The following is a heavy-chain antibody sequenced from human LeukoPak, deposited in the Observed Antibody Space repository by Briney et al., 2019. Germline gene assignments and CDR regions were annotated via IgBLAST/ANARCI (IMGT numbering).Heavy chain of an antibody. Sequence: AGGSLRLSCAASGFTFSSYAMSWVRQAPGKGLEWVSAISGSGGSTYYADSVKGRFTISRDNSKNTLYLQMNSLRAEGTAVYYCAKSPSGVTFGGVFDYWGQGTLVTVSS. V-gene: IGHV3-23*01. CDR2: ISGSGGST. CDR1: GFTFSSYA. CDR3: AKSPSGVTFGGVFDY. J-gene: IGHJ4*02. D-gene: IGHD3-16*01.